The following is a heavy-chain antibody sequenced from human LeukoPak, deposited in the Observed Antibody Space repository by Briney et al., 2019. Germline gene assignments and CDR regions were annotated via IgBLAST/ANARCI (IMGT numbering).Heavy chain of an antibody. CDR2: IYHSGST. CDR3: ARGAGGYNYGPTDY. CDR1: GYSISSGYY. V-gene: IGHV4-38-2*01. Sequence: SETLSLTCAVSGYSISSGYYWGWIRQPPGQGLEWIGSIYHSGSTYYNPSLKSRVTISVDTSKNQFSLKLSSVTAADTAVYYCARGAGGYNYGPTDYWGQGTLVTVSS. J-gene: IGHJ4*02. D-gene: IGHD5-18*01.